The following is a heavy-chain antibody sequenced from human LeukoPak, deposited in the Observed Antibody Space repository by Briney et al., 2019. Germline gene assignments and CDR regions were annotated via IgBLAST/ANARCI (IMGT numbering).Heavy chain of an antibody. V-gene: IGHV1-3*01. CDR3: ARLPGPDAFDI. J-gene: IGHJ3*02. CDR2: INAGNGNT. CDR1: GYTFSTYA. Sequence: ASVKVSCKASGYTFSTYAMHWVRQAPGQRLEWMGWINAGNGNTKYSQKFQGRVTITRDTSASTAYMELSSLRSEDTAVYYCARLPGPDAFDIWGQGTMVTVSS.